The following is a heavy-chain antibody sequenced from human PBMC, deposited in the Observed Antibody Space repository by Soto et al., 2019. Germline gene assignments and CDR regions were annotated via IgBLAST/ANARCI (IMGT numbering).Heavy chain of an antibody. V-gene: IGHV1-8*01. CDR1: GYTFTSYD. CDR3: ERSLAVAGTPLDY. CDR2: MNPNSGNT. J-gene: IGHJ4*02. D-gene: IGHD6-19*01. Sequence: ASVKVSCKASGYTFTSYDINWVRQATGQGLEWMGWMNPNSGNTGYAQKFQGRVTMTRNTSISTAYMELSSLRSEDTAVYYCERSLAVAGTPLDYWGQGTLVTVSS.